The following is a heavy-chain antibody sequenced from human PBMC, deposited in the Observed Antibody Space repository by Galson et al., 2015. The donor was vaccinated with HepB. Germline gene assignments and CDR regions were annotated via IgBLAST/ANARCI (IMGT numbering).Heavy chain of an antibody. CDR2: ITSRGETS. CDR1: GFTFRTFG. CDR3: ARDGYKKLDY. Sequence: SLRLSCAASGFTFRTFGMSWVRQAPGKGLEWLSFITSRGETSYYADSVKGRFSVSRDNARTSVYLQMNSLRAEDTAIYYCARDGYKKLDYWGQGTLVTVSS. D-gene: IGHD5-24*01. J-gene: IGHJ4*02. V-gene: IGHV3-48*01.